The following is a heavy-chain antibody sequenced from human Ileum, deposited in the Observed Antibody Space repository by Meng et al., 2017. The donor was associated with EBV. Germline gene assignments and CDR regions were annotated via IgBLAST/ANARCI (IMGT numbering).Heavy chain of an antibody. V-gene: IGHV4-4*03. CDR3: ARVGQWLPIDY. CDR2: IYHNGST. Sequence: VKLRGLCRGVAKPPWTLFVPCSLSGGSISSSNGWSWIRQPPGKGLEWIGEIYHNGSTNYNPSLKRRVTISVNKSKNKFSLNLSSVTAADTAVYYCARVGQWLPIDYWGQGTLVTVSS. CDR1: GGSISSSNG. J-gene: IGHJ4*02. D-gene: IGHD6-19*01.